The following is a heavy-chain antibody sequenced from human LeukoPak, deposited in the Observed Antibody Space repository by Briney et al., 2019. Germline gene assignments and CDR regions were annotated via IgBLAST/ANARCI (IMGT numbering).Heavy chain of an antibody. J-gene: IGHJ4*02. D-gene: IGHD1-26*01. CDR2: IYSDGST. CDR1: GFTFSNAW. Sequence: GGSLRLSCAASGFTFSNAWMSWVRQAPGKGLEWVSVIYSDGSTYYADSVKGRFTISRDNSKNTLYLQMNSLRAEDTAVYYCAKENGGSYLPHFDYWGQGTLVTVSS. CDR3: AKENGGSYLPHFDY. V-gene: IGHV3-53*01.